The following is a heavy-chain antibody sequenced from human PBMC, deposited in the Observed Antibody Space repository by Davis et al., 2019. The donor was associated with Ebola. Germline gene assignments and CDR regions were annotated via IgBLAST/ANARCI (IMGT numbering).Heavy chain of an antibody. Sequence: ASVKVSCKASGYTFTSYGISWVRQAPGQGLEWMGWISAYNGNTNYAQKLQGRVTITRDTSASTAYMELSSLRSDDTARYYCARDVRGITGPSEYWGQGTLVTVSS. CDR2: ISAYNGNT. J-gene: IGHJ4*02. CDR1: GYTFTSYG. D-gene: IGHD1-1*01. V-gene: IGHV1-18*01. CDR3: ARDVRGITGPSEY.